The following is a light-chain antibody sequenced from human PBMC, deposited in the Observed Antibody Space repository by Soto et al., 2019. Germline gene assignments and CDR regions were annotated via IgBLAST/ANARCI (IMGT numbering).Light chain of an antibody. J-gene: IGLJ3*02. Sequence: SCELTQPPSVSVSPGQTASITCSGAKLGDKYACWYQQRPGRSPVLVIYQDSKRPSGIPERFSGSNSGNTATLTISGTQAMDEADYYCQTWDSSTVVFGGGTKLTVL. V-gene: IGLV3-1*01. CDR1: KLGDKY. CDR3: QTWDSSTVV. CDR2: QDS.